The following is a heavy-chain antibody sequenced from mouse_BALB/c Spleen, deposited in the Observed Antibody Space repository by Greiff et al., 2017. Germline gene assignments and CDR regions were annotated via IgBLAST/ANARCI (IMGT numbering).Heavy chain of an antibody. V-gene: IGHV5-9-3*01. CDR1: GFTFSSYA. D-gene: IGHD2-10*01. J-gene: IGHJ2*01. CDR3: ARAYYGNYDDDY. CDR2: ISSGGSYT. Sequence: EVQGVESGGGLVKPGGSLKLSCAASGFTFSSYAMSWVRQTPEKRLEWVATISSGGSYTYYPDSVKGRFTISRDNAKNSLYLQMSSLRSEDTAMYYCARAYYGNYDDDYWGQGTTLTVSS.